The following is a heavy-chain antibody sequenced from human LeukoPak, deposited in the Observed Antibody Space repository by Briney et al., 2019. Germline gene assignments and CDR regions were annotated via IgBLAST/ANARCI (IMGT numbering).Heavy chain of an antibody. CDR2: IYLSVIT. J-gene: IGHJ3*01. V-gene: IGHV4-59*08. CDR1: GDSMTYSY. D-gene: IGHD2-21*01. CDR3: ARRRQVSAYSPYAFDV. Sequence: SETLSLTCTVSGDSMTYSYWSWIRQPPGKGLEWLGNIYLSVITKSNPSLKSRVTISLDTSKNQLSLRLTSVTAADTAVYYCARRRQVSAYSPYAFDVWGQGTMVTV.